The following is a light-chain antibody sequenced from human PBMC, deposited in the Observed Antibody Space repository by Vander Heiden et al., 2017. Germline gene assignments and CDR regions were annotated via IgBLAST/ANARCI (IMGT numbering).Light chain of an antibody. Sequence: FILTQPHSVSESPGKTVTISCTRSSGRIASNYVQWYQQRPGSSPTTIIYEDNQRRSGVPARFSGSIDSSSTSASLTISGLQTEDEDDYYWQSYDDNNWVFGGGTKLTVL. CDR1: SGRIASNY. CDR3: QSYDDNNWV. CDR2: EDN. J-gene: IGLJ3*02. V-gene: IGLV6-57*01.